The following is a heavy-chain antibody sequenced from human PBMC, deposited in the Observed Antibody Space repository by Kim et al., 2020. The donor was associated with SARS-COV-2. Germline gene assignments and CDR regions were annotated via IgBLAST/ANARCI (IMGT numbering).Heavy chain of an antibody. V-gene: IGHV3-53*01. CDR3: AGTSEGPYYDILTGYSPAAFDI. Sequence: GGSLRLSCAASGFTVSSNYMSWVRQAPGKGLEWVSVIYSGGSTYYADSVKGRFTISRDNSKNTLYLQMNSLRAEDTAVYYCAGTSEGPYYDILTGYSPAAFDIWGQGTMVTVSS. D-gene: IGHD3-9*01. CDR2: IYSGGST. CDR1: GFTVSSNY. J-gene: IGHJ3*02.